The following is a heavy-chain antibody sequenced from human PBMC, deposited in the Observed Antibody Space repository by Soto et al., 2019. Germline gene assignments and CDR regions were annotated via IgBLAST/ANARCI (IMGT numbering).Heavy chain of an antibody. CDR3: ASTSGYCTNGVCYILYYFDY. D-gene: IGHD2-8*01. Sequence: NPSETLSLTCTVSGGSISSSSYYWGWIRQPPGKGLEWIGSIYYSGSTYYNPSLKSRVTISVDTSKNQFSLKLSSVTAADTAVYYCASTSGYCTNGVCYILYYFDYWGQGTLVTVSS. J-gene: IGHJ4*02. CDR2: IYYSGST. V-gene: IGHV4-39*01. CDR1: GGSISSSSYY.